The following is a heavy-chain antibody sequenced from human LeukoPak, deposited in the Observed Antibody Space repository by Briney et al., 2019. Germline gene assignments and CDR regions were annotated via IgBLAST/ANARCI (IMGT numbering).Heavy chain of an antibody. J-gene: IGHJ6*02. D-gene: IGHD2-15*01. CDR2: IRSKANNYAT. CDR3: TTAPYCSGGSCYGDYYYYGMDV. V-gene: IGHV3-73*01. Sequence: GGSLRLSCAASGFTFSDSGMHWVRQAPGKGLEWVGRIRSKANNYATAYAASLKGRFTISRDDSKNTAYLQMNSLKTEDTAVYYCTTAPYCSGGSCYGDYYYYGMDVWGQGTTVTVSS. CDR1: GFTFSDSG.